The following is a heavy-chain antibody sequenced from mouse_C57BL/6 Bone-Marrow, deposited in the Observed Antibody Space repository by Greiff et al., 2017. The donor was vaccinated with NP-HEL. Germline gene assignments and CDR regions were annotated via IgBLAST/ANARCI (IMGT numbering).Heavy chain of an antibody. D-gene: IGHD1-1*01. Sequence: VQLQQPGAELVRPGSSVKLSCKASGYTFTSYWMDWVKQRPGQGLEWIGNIYPSDSETHYNQKFKDKATLTVDKSSSTAYMQLSSLTSEDSAVYYCARVEGSRYGDWGQGTTLTVSS. J-gene: IGHJ2*01. V-gene: IGHV1-61*01. CDR1: GYTFTSYW. CDR3: ARVEGSRYGD. CDR2: IYPSDSET.